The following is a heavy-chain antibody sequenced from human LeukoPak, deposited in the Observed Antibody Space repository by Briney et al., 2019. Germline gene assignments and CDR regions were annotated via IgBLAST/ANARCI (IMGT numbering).Heavy chain of an antibody. CDR2: IYPGDSDT. J-gene: IGHJ5*02. Sequence: GESLQISCKGSGYSFTSYWIGWVRQMPGKGLEWMGIIYPGDSDTRYSPSFQGQVTISADKSISTAYLQWSSLKASDTAMYYCARRGYCSGGSCYSGVWIDPWGQGALVTVSS. CDR3: ARRGYCSGGSCYSGVWIDP. CDR1: GYSFTSYW. V-gene: IGHV5-51*01. D-gene: IGHD2-15*01.